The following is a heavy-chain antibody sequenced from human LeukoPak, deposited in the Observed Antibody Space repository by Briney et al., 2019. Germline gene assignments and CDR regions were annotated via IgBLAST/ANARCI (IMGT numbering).Heavy chain of an antibody. V-gene: IGHV4-61*02. Sequence: SETLSLTCTVSGGSISSGSYYWSWIRQPAGKGLEWLGRIYTSGSTNYNPSLKSRVTMSVDTSKNQFSLKLSSVTAADTAVYYCARDGTKYSSSWPLNYWGQGTLVTVSS. CDR1: GGSISSGSYY. D-gene: IGHD6-13*01. J-gene: IGHJ4*02. CDR2: IYTSGST. CDR3: ARDGTKYSSSWPLNY.